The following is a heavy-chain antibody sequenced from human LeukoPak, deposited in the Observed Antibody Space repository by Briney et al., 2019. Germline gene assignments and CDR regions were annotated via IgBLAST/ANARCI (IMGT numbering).Heavy chain of an antibody. Sequence: ASVKVSCKASGGTFSSYAISWVRQAPGQGLEWMGRVIPIFGTANYAQKFQGRVTITTDESTSTAYMELSSLRSEDTAVYYCARGVSGIAVAGTGAFDIWGQGTMLTVSS. CDR1: GGTFSSYA. J-gene: IGHJ3*02. V-gene: IGHV1-69*05. D-gene: IGHD6-19*01. CDR2: VIPIFGTA. CDR3: ARGVSGIAVAGTGAFDI.